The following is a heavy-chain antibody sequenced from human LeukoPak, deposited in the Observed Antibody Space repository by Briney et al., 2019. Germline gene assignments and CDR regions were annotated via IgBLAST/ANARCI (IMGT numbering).Heavy chain of an antibody. D-gene: IGHD6-13*01. CDR1: GGSISSSRYY. CDR3: ARLGAANL. V-gene: IGHV4-39*01. J-gene: IGHJ3*01. CDR2: IHYTATT. Sequence: PSETLSLTCTISGGSISSSRYYRAWIRQPPGKGLEWIGTIHYTATTYYDPSLKSRVTISVDTSNDQFFLKLNSVTAADTAVYYCARLGAANLWGQGTMVTVPS.